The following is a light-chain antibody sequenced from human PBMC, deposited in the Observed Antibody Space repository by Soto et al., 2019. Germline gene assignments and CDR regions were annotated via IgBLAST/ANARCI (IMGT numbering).Light chain of an antibody. CDR3: QTWGTGISVV. CDR2: LNSDGSH. CDR1: SEQSSYA. Sequence: QPVLTQSPSASASLGASVKLTCTLSSEQSSYAIAWHQQQPEKGPRYLMKLNSDGSHSKGAGIPDRFSGSSSGAERYLTISSLQSEDEADCYCQTWGTGISVVFGGGTKLTVL. V-gene: IGLV4-69*01. J-gene: IGLJ2*01.